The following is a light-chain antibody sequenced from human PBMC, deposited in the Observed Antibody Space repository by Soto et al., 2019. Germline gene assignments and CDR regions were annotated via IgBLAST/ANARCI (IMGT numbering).Light chain of an antibody. V-gene: IGKV3-20*01. J-gene: IGKJ2*01. CDR3: QQYGSSMYI. CDR2: GAS. Sequence: EIVLTQSPGTLSLSPGERATLSCRASQSVSSSHLAWYQQKPGQAPRLLIYGASTRATGIPDRFSGGGSGTEFTLTISRLEPEDVAVYYCQQYGSSMYIFGPGTKLEIK. CDR1: QSVSSSH.